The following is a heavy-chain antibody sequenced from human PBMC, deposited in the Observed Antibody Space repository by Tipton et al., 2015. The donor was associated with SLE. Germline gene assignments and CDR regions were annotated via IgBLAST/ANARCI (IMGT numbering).Heavy chain of an antibody. J-gene: IGHJ4*02. Sequence: TLSLTCTVSSGSISSDYYSWTGIRQPAGTGLEWFGHFYTTGSTNYNPSLKSRVTMSMDSSKSQFSLKLTSVTAAATAVYYCARGVATLDYWGQGALVTVSS. V-gene: IGHV4-61*09. D-gene: IGHD5-12*01. CDR1: SGSISSDYYS. CDR2: FYTTGST. CDR3: ARGVATLDY.